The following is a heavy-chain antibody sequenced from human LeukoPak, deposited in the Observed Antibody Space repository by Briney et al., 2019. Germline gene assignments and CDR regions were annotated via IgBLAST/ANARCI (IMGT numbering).Heavy chain of an antibody. V-gene: IGHV3-74*01. CDR1: GFTFSSYW. CDR2: INSDGSST. CDR3: AKRGPYYDFWSGSRDDAFDI. D-gene: IGHD3-3*01. Sequence: GGSLRLSCAASGFTFSSYWMHWVRQAPGKGLVWVSRINSDGSSTSYADSVKGRFTISRDNAKNTLYLQMNSLRAEDTAVYYCAKRGPYYDFWSGSRDDAFDIWGQGTMVTVSS. J-gene: IGHJ3*02.